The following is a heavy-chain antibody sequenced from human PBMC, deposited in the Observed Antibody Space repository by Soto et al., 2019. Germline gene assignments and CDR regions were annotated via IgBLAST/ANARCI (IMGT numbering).Heavy chain of an antibody. J-gene: IGHJ4*02. V-gene: IGHV3-30*18. D-gene: IGHD6-19*01. CDR2: ISYDGSNK. CDR1: GFTFSSYG. CDR3: AKEVGRIAVAGTDSYFDY. Sequence: GGSLRLSCAASGFTFSSYGMPWVRQAPSKGLEWVAVISYDGSNKYEADAVKGRFTISRDNSKNTLYLQMNSLRAEDTAVYYCAKEVGRIAVAGTDSYFDYWGQGTLVTVSS.